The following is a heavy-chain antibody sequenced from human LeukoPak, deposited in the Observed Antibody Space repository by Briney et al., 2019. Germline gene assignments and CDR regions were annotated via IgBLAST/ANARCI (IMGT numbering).Heavy chain of an antibody. D-gene: IGHD1-26*01. CDR2: IYPGDSDT. Sequence: ESLKISCKGSGYSFTSYWIGWVRQMPGKGLEWMGIIYPGDSDTRYSPSFQGQVTISADKSISTAYLQWSSLKASDTAMYYCARLVGATWTDDAFDIWGQGTMVTVSS. J-gene: IGHJ3*02. CDR1: GYSFTSYW. CDR3: ARLVGATWTDDAFDI. V-gene: IGHV5-51*01.